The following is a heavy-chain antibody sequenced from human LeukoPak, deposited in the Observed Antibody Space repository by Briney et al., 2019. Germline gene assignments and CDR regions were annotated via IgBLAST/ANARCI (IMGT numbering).Heavy chain of an antibody. J-gene: IGHJ5*02. Sequence: SETQSLMCTVSGGSVNSYYARWTRQPAGRSLEWLGRIYDGGSTNYNPSLKSRGTMSVDTSKNQISLKLKSVTAADTAVYYCASDSGTSGEVKFDPWGQEAPVTASS. V-gene: IGHV4-4*07. CDR2: IYDGGST. CDR1: GGSVNSYY. CDR3: ASDSGTSGEVKFDP. D-gene: IGHD3-10*01.